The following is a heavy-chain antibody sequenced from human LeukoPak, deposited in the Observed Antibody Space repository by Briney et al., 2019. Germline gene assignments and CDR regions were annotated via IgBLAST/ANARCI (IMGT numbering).Heavy chain of an antibody. CDR3: ARDGTPIYSSGWVYMDV. D-gene: IGHD6-25*01. CDR1: GFSFSSYE. CDR2: ISASGTPA. J-gene: IGHJ6*04. V-gene: IGHV3-48*03. Sequence: PGGSLRLSCAASGFSFSSYEMNWVRQAPGKGLEWISYISASGTPAHYADSVEGRFTISRDNAKNSLYLQMNSLRGEDTAVYYCARDGTPIYSSGWVYMDVWGKGTTVTISS.